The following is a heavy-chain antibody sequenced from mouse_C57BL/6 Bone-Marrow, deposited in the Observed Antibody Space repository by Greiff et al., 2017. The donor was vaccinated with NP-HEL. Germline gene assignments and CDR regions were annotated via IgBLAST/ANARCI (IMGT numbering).Heavy chain of an antibody. CDR3: ARWEIYYGSSYLCAY. CDR2: IYPGSGST. J-gene: IGHJ3*01. CDR1: GYTFTSYW. Sequence: VQLQQPGAELVKPGASVKMSCKASGYTFTSYWITWVKQRPGQGLEWIGDIYPGSGSTNSNEKFKSTATLTVDTSSSTAYMQLSSLTSEDSAVYYCARWEIYYGSSYLCAYWGQGTLVTVSA. V-gene: IGHV1-55*01. D-gene: IGHD1-1*01.